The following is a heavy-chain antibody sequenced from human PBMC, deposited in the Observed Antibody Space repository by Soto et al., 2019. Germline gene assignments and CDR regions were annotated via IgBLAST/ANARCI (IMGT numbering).Heavy chain of an antibody. V-gene: IGHV4-30-4*08. CDR2: IHHSGSI. CDR1: GDSISSDYYH. D-gene: IGHD2-21*02. J-gene: IGHJ6*02. Sequence: QSQLQQSGPGLVKPSQTLSLTSTVSGDSISSDYYHWTWIRQSPGKGLEWIGYIHHSGSILYNPSLKSRVTISVDTSKNQFSLQLTSVTAADTAVYFCAREDDGGDSLDVWGQGTTVTVSS. CDR3: AREDDGGDSLDV.